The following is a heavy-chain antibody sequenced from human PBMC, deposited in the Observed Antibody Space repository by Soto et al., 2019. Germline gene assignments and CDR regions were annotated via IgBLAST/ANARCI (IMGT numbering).Heavy chain of an antibody. CDR3: ARTTGYYYGMDV. D-gene: IGHD4-17*01. V-gene: IGHV1-3*05. J-gene: IGHJ6*04. CDR2: INAGNGNT. CDR1: GYTFTSYA. Sequence: QVQLVQSGAEEKKPGASVKVSCKASGYTFTSYAMHWVRQAPGQRLEWMGWINAGNGNTKYSQKFQGRVTITRDTSASTAYMELSSLRSEETAVYYCARTTGYYYGMDVWGKGTTVTVSS.